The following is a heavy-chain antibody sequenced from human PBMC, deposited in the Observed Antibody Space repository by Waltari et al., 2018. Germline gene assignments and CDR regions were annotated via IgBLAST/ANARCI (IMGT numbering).Heavy chain of an antibody. CDR3: ARDPPGRGYYHTYYMDV. J-gene: IGHJ6*03. Sequence: QVQLVQSGAEVKKPGSSVKVSCKAFGGTFRSSAITWARQAPGQGLEWMGRIIPMFGTTNYAQKFQGRVTITADKSTSTAYMELSGLRSEDTAVYYCARDPPGRGYYHTYYMDVWGKGTTVTISS. D-gene: IGHD2-8*02. CDR2: IIPMFGTT. CDR1: GGTFRSSA. V-gene: IGHV1-69*13.